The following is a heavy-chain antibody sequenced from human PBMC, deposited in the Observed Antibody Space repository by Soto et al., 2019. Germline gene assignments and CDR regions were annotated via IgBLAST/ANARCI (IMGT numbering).Heavy chain of an antibody. J-gene: IGHJ6*02. CDR3: ALWGFRDGNKSKNNYGMEV. V-gene: IGHV1-69*01. D-gene: IGHD3-10*01. Sequence: QVQLVQSGAEVKKPRSSVKVSCKASGGTFNSYAISWVRQAPGQGLEWMGGIIPIFGTANYAQNFQGRVAITADESTSADYMQLRSLRSEDTAVYYCALWGFRDGNKSKNNYGMEVWGQGTTVNVSS. CDR1: GGTFNSYA. CDR2: IIPIFGTA.